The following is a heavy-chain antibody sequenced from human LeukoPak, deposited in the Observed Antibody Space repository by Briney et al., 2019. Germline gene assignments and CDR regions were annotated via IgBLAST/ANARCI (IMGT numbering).Heavy chain of an antibody. V-gene: IGHV3-30*03. J-gene: IGHJ4*02. Sequence: GGSLRLSCEASGFTFSGYGMHWVRQAPGKGLKWVAVISYDGSNKYYADSVKARFTISRDNSKNTLYLQMNSLRAEDTAVYYCATPRYYDSSGYPRFGRGPIDYWGQGTLVTVSS. D-gene: IGHD3-22*01. CDR2: ISYDGSNK. CDR3: ATPRYYDSSGYPRFGRGPIDY. CDR1: GFTFSGYG.